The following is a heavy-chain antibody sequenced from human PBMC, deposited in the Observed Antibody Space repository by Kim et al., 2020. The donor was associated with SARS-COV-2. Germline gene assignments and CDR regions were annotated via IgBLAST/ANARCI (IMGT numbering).Heavy chain of an antibody. CDR2: IIPIFGTA. V-gene: IGHV1-69*13. CDR1: GGTFISYA. J-gene: IGHJ4*02. D-gene: IGHD3-22*01. Sequence: SVKVSCKASGGTFISYAISWVRQAPGQGLEWMGGIIPIFGTANYAQKFQGRVTITADESTSTAYMELSSLRSEDTAVYYCARYDAYDSSGYYPDYWGQGTLVTVSS. CDR3: ARYDAYDSSGYYPDY.